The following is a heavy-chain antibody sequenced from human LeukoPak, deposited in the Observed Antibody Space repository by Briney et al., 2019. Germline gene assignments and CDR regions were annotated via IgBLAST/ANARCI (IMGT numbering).Heavy chain of an antibody. Sequence: GGSLRLSCAASGFTFSGNFMNWGRRAPDKGLEWVAFISNDGSNKNYIDSVKGRFTISRDNSKNTLYLQMNSLRVEDTAVYFCVKDRSNTWSFDYWGHGPVVTVSS. CDR1: GFTFSGNF. CDR2: ISNDGSNK. J-gene: IGHJ4*01. D-gene: IGHD6-13*01. V-gene: IGHV3-30*18. CDR3: VKDRSNTWSFDY.